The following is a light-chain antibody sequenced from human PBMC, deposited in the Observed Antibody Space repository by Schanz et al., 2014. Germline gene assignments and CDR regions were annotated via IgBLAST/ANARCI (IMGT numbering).Light chain of an antibody. CDR3: HQYGNSPKT. CDR1: QSVSNN. CDR2: GAS. V-gene: IGKV3-20*01. J-gene: IGKJ2*01. Sequence: EIVLTQSPATLSLSPGERATLSCRASQSVSNNLAWYQQRPGQAPRLLIYGASTRASDFPDRFSGSGSGTDFTLTISRLETEDFAVYYCHQYGNSPKTFGQGTKLEIK.